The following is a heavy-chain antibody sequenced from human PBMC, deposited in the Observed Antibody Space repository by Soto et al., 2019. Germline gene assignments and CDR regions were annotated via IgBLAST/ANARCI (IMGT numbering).Heavy chain of an antibody. D-gene: IGHD3-16*02. V-gene: IGHV3-7*01. CDR1: GFTFSSYW. J-gene: IGHJ4*02. Sequence: GGSLRLSCAASGFTFSSYWMSWVRQAPGKGLEWVANIKQDGSEKYYVDSEKNRFTISRDNAKNSLNLQMNSLRAEEKAEYYCARDPLNYDYIWGSYRTSYFDYWGQGT. CDR3: ARDPLNYDYIWGSYRTSYFDY. CDR2: IKQDGSEK.